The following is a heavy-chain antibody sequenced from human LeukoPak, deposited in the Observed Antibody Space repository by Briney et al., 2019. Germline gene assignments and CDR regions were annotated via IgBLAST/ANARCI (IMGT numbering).Heavy chain of an antibody. CDR1: GYTFTSYY. CDR2: INPSGGST. J-gene: IGHJ3*02. Sequence: ASVKVSCKASGYTFTSYYMHWVRQAPGQGLEWMGIINPSGGSTSYAQKFQGRVTMTRDMSTSTVYIELSSLRSEDTAVYYCAIGYCRGGSCDDEPGDAFDIWGQGTMVAVSS. CDR3: AIGYCRGGSCDDEPGDAFDI. V-gene: IGHV1-46*01. D-gene: IGHD2-15*01.